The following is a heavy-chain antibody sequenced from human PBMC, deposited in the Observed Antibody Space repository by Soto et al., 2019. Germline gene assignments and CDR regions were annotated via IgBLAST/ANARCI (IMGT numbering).Heavy chain of an antibody. CDR2: IYYSGST. D-gene: IGHD3-3*01. Sequence: SETLSLTCTVSGGSISSGDYYWSWIRQPPGKGLEWSGYIYYSGSTYYNPSLKSRVTISVDTSKNQFSLKLSSVTAADTAVYYCARDSAITILGVALASYGMDVWGQGTTVTVSS. CDR3: ARDSAITILGVALASYGMDV. V-gene: IGHV4-30-4*01. J-gene: IGHJ6*02. CDR1: GGSISSGDYY.